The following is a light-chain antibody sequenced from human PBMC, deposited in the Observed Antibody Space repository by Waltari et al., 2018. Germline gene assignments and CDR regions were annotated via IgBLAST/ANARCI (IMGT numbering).Light chain of an antibody. CDR3: QQYNTYPLT. CDR2: KAS. Sequence: DIQMTQSPSTLSASVGDRVTITCRASQYISSWLAWYPQKPGKAPKLLIYKASILESGVPSRFSGSHSGTEFTLTISSLQPDDFATYYCQQYNTYPLTFGQGTRLEI. CDR1: QYISSW. J-gene: IGKJ5*01. V-gene: IGKV1-5*03.